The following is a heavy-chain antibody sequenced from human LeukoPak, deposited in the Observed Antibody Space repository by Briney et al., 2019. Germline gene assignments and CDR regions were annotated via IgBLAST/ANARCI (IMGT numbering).Heavy chain of an antibody. CDR2: IYHSGNN. J-gene: IGHJ4*02. Sequence: SETLSLTCTVSGFSISSTFYWVWIRQPPGKGLEWIGSIYHSGNNYYNPSLKNRVTMSVDTSKNQFSLKLSSVTAADTAVYYCARVGVGMTTVTNGNYWGQGTLVTVSS. CDR3: ARVGVGMTTVTNGNY. V-gene: IGHV4-38-2*02. D-gene: IGHD4-17*01. CDR1: GFSISSTFY.